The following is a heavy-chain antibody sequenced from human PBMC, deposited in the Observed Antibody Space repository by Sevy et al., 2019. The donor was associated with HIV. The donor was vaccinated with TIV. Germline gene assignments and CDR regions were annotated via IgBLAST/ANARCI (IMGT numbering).Heavy chain of an antibody. J-gene: IGHJ6*03. CDR3: ARHGRPTYDYVWGSYRAPANYYYYYMDV. CDR2: IDPSDSYT. D-gene: IGHD3-16*02. V-gene: IGHV5-10-1*01. Sequence: GESLKISCKGSGYSFTSYWISWVRQMPGKGLEWMGRIDPSDSYTNYSPSFQGHVTISADKSISTAYLQWSSLKASVTAMYHCARHGRPTYDYVWGSYRAPANYYYYYMDVWGKGTTVTVSS. CDR1: GYSFTSYW.